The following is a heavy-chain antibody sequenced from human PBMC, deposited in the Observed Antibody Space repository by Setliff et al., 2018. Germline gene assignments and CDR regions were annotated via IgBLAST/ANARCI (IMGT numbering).Heavy chain of an antibody. CDR2: FNPEDDEI. V-gene: IGHV1-24*01. CDR3: ATKDYDTSGYYRPFGF. D-gene: IGHD3-22*01. CDR1: GYRLIEVS. J-gene: IGHJ4*01. Sequence: ASVKVSCKVSGYRLIEVSRHWVRQAPGKGLEWMGSFNPEDDEIIYAQKFLGRVTMTEDTSTDTAYMELSSLRSEDTAVYYCATKDYDTSGYYRPFGFWGQGTLVTVSS.